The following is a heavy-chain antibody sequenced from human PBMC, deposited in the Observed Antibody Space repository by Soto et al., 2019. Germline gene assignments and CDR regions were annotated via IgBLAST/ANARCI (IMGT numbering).Heavy chain of an antibody. CDR3: ARVRRSSGYYYGY. CDR1: GYTFTSYY. D-gene: IGHD3-22*01. CDR2: INPSGGST. V-gene: IGHV1-46*01. Sequence: ASVKVSCKASGYTFTSYYMHLVRQAPGQGLEWMGIINPSGGSTSYAQKFQGRVTMTRDTSTSTVYMELSSLRSEDKAVYYCARVRRSSGYYYGYWGQGTQVTVSA. J-gene: IGHJ4*02.